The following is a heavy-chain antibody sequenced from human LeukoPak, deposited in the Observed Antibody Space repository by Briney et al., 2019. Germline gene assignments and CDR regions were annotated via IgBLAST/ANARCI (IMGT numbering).Heavy chain of an antibody. Sequence: PGGSLRLSCTASGFPVSSNYMSWVRQAPGKGLEWVSFIYSGADTYYAESVKGRFTISRDNAKNTLYLQMNSLRAEDTAVYYCASVTYYYDSSGYYPAYYYYMDVWGKGTTVTVSS. CDR3: ASVTYYYDSSGYYPAYYYYMDV. CDR1: GFPVSSNY. CDR2: IYSGADT. J-gene: IGHJ6*03. D-gene: IGHD3-22*01. V-gene: IGHV3-66*02.